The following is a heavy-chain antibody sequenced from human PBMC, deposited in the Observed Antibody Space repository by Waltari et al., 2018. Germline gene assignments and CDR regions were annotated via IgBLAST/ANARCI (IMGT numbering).Heavy chain of an antibody. CDR3: ARVQWYFDY. CDR2: ISSSGTTI. V-gene: IGHV3-11*04. CDR1: GFTFSDSY. J-gene: IGHJ4*02. Sequence: QVQLVESGGGLVKPGGSLRLSCAASGFTFSDSYMSWFRQSPGKGLECISYISSSGTTIYYADSVKGRFTISRDNANNSLYLQMNSLRAEDSAVYYCARVQWYFDYWGQGTLVTVSS. D-gene: IGHD1-1*01.